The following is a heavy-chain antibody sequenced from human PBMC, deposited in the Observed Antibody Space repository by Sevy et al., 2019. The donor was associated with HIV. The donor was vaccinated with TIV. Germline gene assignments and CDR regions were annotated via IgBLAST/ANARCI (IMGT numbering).Heavy chain of an antibody. CDR1: GGSISSGSYY. D-gene: IGHD2-2*01. CDR2: IYTSGST. CDR3: ARESGDCSSTSCYEGVLDY. J-gene: IGHJ4*02. V-gene: IGHV4-61*02. Sequence: SETLSLTCTVSGGSISSGSYYWSWIRQPAGKGLEWIGRIYTSGSTNYNPSLKSRVTISVDTSKNQFSLRLGSVTAADKAMYYGARESGDCSSTSCYEGVLDYWGQGTLVTVSS.